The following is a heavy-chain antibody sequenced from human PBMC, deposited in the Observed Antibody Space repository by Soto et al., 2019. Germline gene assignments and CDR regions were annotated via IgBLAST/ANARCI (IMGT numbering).Heavy chain of an antibody. Sequence: GGSLRLSCAASGFIFENFGMSWVRQAPGKGLEWISSISGSGFKKYYADSVKGRFTIARDNSKSTVYLELNNLSAEDTAVYHCAKNQGVELVPLATVDWFDPWGQGSVVTVSS. CDR2: ISGSGFKK. V-gene: IGHV3-23*01. D-gene: IGHD1-26*01. J-gene: IGHJ5*02. CDR3: AKNQGVELVPLATVDWFDP. CDR1: GFIFENFG.